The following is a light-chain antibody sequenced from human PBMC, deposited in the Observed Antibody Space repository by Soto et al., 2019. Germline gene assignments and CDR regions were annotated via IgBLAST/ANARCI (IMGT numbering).Light chain of an antibody. CDR2: GAS. CDR3: QQYNNWPRT. V-gene: IGKV3-15*01. Sequence: EIVMTQSPATLSVSPGERATLSCRASQSVGSTLAWYQQKPGQAPRLLIYGASTRATGIPDRFSGSGSGTEFTLTISSLQSEDFAVYYCQQYNNWPRTFGQGTKVDIK. J-gene: IGKJ1*01. CDR1: QSVGST.